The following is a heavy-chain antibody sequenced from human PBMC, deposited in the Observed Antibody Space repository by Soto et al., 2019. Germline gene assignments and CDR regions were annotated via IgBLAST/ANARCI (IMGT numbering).Heavy chain of an antibody. CDR2: MNPNSGNT. V-gene: IGHV1-8*01. J-gene: IGHJ4*02. CDR1: GYTFTSYD. CDR3: ARIRSSSMAARPSLGY. Sequence: ASVKVSCKASGYTFTSYDINWVRQATGQGLEWMGWMNPNSGNTGYAQKFQGRVTMTRNTSISTAYMELSSLRSEDTAVYYCARIRSSSMAARPSLGYWGQGTLVTVSS. D-gene: IGHD6-6*01.